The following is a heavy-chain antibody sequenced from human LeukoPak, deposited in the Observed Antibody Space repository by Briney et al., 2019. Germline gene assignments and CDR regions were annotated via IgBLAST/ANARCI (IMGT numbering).Heavy chain of an antibody. D-gene: IGHD5-18*01. J-gene: IGHJ4*02. CDR1: GFTFRGSA. V-gene: IGHV3-73*01. CDR3: ARGTAMVTVDY. Sequence: GGSLRLSCAASGFTFRGSAIHWVRQASGKGLEWVGRIRNKANSYATTYAASVKGRFTISRDDSKNTAYLQMNSLRAEDTAVYYCARGTAMVTVDYWGQGTLVTVSS. CDR2: IRNKANSYAT.